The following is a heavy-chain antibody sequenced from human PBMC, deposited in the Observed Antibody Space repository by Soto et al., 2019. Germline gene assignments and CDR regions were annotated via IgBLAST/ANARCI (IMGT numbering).Heavy chain of an antibody. J-gene: IGHJ6*03. CDR2: IKQDGSEK. V-gene: IGHV3-7*01. CDR3: ARDRGLWFGEFYYYYMDV. D-gene: IGHD3-10*01. Sequence: GGSLRLSCAASGFTFSSYWMSWVRQAPGKGLGWVANIKQDGSEKYYVDSVKGRFTISRDNAKNSLYLQMNSLRAEDTAVYYCARDRGLWFGEFYYYYMDVWGKGTTVTVSS. CDR1: GFTFSSYW.